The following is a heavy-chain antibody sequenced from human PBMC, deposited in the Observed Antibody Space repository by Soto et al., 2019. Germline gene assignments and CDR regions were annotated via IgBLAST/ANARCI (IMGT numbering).Heavy chain of an antibody. D-gene: IGHD2-8*01. CDR3: AHRSGVDFDN. CDR2: IYWDDDK. CDR1: GFSLSTSGVG. Sequence: VSGPPLVNPTRTLTLTCPFSGFSLSTSGVGVGWIRQPPGKALEWLTLIYWDDDKRYSPSLKSRLTVTKDTSRNQVVLTMTNMDPLDTGTYYCAHRSGVDFDNWGQGNLVTVSA. V-gene: IGHV2-5*02. J-gene: IGHJ4*02.